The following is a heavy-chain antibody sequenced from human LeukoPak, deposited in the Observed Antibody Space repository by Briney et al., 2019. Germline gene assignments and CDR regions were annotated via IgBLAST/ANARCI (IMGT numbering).Heavy chain of an antibody. Sequence: SETLSLTCAVYGGSFSGYYWSWIRQPPGKGLEWIGEINHSGSTNYNPSLKSRVTISVDTSKKQFSLKLSSVTAADTAVYYCARLRIRRWFGESLTQYYFDYWGQGTLVTVSS. D-gene: IGHD3-10*01. J-gene: IGHJ4*02. V-gene: IGHV4-34*01. CDR2: INHSGST. CDR3: ARLRIRRWFGESLTQYYFDY. CDR1: GGSFSGYY.